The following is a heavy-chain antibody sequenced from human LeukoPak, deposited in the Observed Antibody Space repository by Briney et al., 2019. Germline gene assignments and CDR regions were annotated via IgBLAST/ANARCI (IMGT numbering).Heavy chain of an antibody. CDR1: GYTFTGYY. CDR2: INPNSGGT. D-gene: IGHD3-3*01. Sequence: AASVKVSCKASGYTFTGYYMHCVRQAPGQGLEWMGRINPNSGGTNYAQKFQGRVTMTRDTSISTAYMELSRLRSDDTAVYYCARERFTVFGVVTRRFYGMDVWGQGTTVTVSS. J-gene: IGHJ6*02. CDR3: ARERFTVFGVVTRRFYGMDV. V-gene: IGHV1-2*06.